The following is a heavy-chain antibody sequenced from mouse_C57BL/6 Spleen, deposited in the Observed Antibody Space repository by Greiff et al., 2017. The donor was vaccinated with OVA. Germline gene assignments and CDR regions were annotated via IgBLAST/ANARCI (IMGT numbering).Heavy chain of an antibody. J-gene: IGHJ2*01. D-gene: IGHD3-3*01. Sequence: EVQLQESGGGLVKPGGSLKLSCAASGFTFSSYAMSWVRQTPEKRLEWVATISDGGSYTYYPDNVKGRFTISRDNAKNHLYLQMSHLKSEDTAMDYCARDREPLYYFDCWGQGTTLTVSS. CDR3: ARDREPLYYFDC. V-gene: IGHV5-4*01. CDR1: GFTFSSYA. CDR2: ISDGGSYT.